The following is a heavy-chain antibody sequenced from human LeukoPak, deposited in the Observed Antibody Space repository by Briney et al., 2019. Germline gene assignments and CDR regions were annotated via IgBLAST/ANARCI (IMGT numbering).Heavy chain of an antibody. D-gene: IGHD2-2*01. CDR1: GGSISSYY. Sequence: SETLSLTCTVSGGSISSYYWSWIRQPPGKGLEWIGYIYTSGSTNYNPSLKSRVTISVDTSKNQFSLKLSSVTAADTAVCYCARSRPDIVVVPAARMSAFDIWGQGTMVTVSS. CDR3: ARSRPDIVVVPAARMSAFDI. CDR2: IYTSGST. V-gene: IGHV4-4*09. J-gene: IGHJ3*02.